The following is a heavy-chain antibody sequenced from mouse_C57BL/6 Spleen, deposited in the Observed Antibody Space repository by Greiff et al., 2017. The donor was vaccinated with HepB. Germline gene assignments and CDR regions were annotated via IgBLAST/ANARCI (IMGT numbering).Heavy chain of an antibody. CDR2: ISYDGSN. CDR3: AGNCDYYAMDY. J-gene: IGHJ4*01. Sequence: EVKLMESGPGLVKPSQSLSLTCSVTGYSITSGYYWNWIRQFPGNKLEWMGYISYDGSNNYNPSLKNRISITRDTSKNQFFLKLNSVTTEDTATYYCAGNCDYYAMDYWGQGTSVTVSS. CDR1: GYSITSGYY. V-gene: IGHV3-6*01. D-gene: IGHD2-1*01.